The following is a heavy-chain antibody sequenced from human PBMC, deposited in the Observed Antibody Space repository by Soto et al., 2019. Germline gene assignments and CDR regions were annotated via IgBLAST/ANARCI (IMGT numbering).Heavy chain of an antibody. V-gene: IGHV4-34*01. J-gene: IGHJ4*02. CDR2: INHSGST. D-gene: IGHD6-13*01. CDR3: ARGQVAAAGIYY. CDR1: GGPFSGYY. Sequence: SETLSLTCAVYGGPFSGYYWSWIRQPPGKGLEWIGEINHSGSTNYNPSLKSRVTISVDTSKNQFSLKLSSVTAADTAVYYCARGQVAAAGIYYWGQGTLVTVSS.